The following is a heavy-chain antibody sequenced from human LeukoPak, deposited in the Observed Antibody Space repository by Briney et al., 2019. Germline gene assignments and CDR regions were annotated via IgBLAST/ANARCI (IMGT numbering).Heavy chain of an antibody. V-gene: IGHV3-30*02. CDR1: GFTFSSYG. CDR3: AKYMGITVIVVGG. CDR2: IRYDGSNK. Sequence: GGSLRLSCAASGFTFSSYGMHWVRQAPGKGLEWVAFIRYDGSNKYYADSVKGRFTISRDNSRNTLYLQMNSLRAEDTAVYYCAKYMGITVIVVGGWGQGTLVTVSS. J-gene: IGHJ4*02. D-gene: IGHD3-22*01.